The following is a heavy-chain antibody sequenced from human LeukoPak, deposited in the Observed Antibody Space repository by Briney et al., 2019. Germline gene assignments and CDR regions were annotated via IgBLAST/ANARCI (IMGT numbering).Heavy chain of an antibody. D-gene: IGHD2-15*01. Sequence: GGSLRLSCVASGFTFSSYWMHWVRQAPGKGLVWVSRINSDGSSTSYADSVKGRFTISRDNAKNTLYLQMNSLRAEDTAVYYCALGYCGGGSCSTYYFDYWGQGTRVTVSS. J-gene: IGHJ4*02. CDR3: ALGYCGGGSCSTYYFDY. CDR1: GFTFSSYW. V-gene: IGHV3-74*01. CDR2: INSDGSST.